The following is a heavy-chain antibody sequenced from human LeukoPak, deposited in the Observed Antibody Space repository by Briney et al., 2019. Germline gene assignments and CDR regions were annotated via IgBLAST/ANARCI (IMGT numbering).Heavy chain of an antibody. Sequence: GESLKISCKGSGNNFATHWIAWVRQTLGKGLEWIGVIYPVDSDTRYSPTFQGQVTISVDKSTSTAYLQWSSLKASDTAIYYCARTNYYETSGWASGLSPFDMWGRGTMVTVSS. CDR3: ARTNYYETSGWASGLSPFDM. D-gene: IGHD3-22*01. J-gene: IGHJ3*02. V-gene: IGHV5-51*01. CDR2: IYPVDSDT. CDR1: GNNFATHW.